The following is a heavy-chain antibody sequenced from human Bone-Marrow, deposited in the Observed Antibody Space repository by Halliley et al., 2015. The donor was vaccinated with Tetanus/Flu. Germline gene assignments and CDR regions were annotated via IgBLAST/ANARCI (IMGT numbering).Heavy chain of an antibody. V-gene: IGHV3-53*01. CDR3: ARNKGSSWSDACDV. D-gene: IGHD6-13*01. J-gene: IGHJ3*01. CDR2: TSFDGTT. Sequence: VSVTSFDGTTSYSDSVRGRFTIPRDSSKNTLYLQMNNLRAEDTAVYFCARNKGSSWSDACDVWGQGTMVTVSS.